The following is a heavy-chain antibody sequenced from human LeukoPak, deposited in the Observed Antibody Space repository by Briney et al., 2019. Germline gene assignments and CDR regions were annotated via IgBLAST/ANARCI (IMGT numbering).Heavy chain of an antibody. V-gene: IGHV4-39*01. CDR2: IYYSGST. D-gene: IGHD3-10*01. CDR1: GGSISSSSYY. Sequence: SETLSLTSTVSGGSISSSSYYWGWIRQPPGKGLEWIGSIYYSGSTYYNPSLKSRVTISVDTSKNQFSLKLSSVTAADTAVYYCARRRGSELLWFGELFDYWGQGTLVTVSS. CDR3: ARRRGSELLWFGELFDY. J-gene: IGHJ4*02.